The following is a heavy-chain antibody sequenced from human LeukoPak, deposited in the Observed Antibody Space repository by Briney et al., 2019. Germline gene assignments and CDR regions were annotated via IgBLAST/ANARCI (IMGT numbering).Heavy chain of an antibody. CDR1: GGSIRSYY. J-gene: IGHJ4*02. CDR3: ARYSSGWPSHFDY. D-gene: IGHD6-19*01. V-gene: IGHV4-59*01. CDR2: IYYSGNT. Sequence: AGTLSLTCTVSGGSIRSYYWSWIRQPPGKGLEWIGYIYYSGNTNYNPSLKSRVTISVDTSKNQLSLKLSSVTAADTAVYYCARYSSGWPSHFDYWGQGILVTVSS.